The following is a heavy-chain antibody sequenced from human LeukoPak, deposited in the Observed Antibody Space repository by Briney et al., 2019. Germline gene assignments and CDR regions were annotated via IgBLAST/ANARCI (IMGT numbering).Heavy chain of an antibody. CDR3: ARSGGYCSSTSCYCMDV. CDR2: MNPNSGNT. J-gene: IGHJ6*02. D-gene: IGHD2-2*01. V-gene: IGHV1-8*01. CDR1: GYTFTSYD. Sequence: ASVKVSCKASGYTFTSYDINWVRQATGQGLEWMGWMNPNSGNTGYAQKFQGRVTMTRNTSISTAYMELSSLRSEDTAVYYCARSGGYCSSTSCYCMDVWGQGTTVTVSS.